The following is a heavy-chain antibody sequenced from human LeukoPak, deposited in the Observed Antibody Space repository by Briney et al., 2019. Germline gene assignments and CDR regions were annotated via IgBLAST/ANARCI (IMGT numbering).Heavy chain of an antibody. J-gene: IGHJ3*02. Sequence: SETLSLTCAVYGGSFSGYYWSWIRQPPGKGLEWIGEINHSGSTNYNPSFKSRVTMSVDTSKNQFSLKLSSVTAADTAVYYCARDRGRYYYGSGSYYKDAFDIWGQGTMVTVSS. D-gene: IGHD3-10*01. CDR2: INHSGST. V-gene: IGHV4-34*01. CDR1: GGSFSGYY. CDR3: ARDRGRYYYGSGSYYKDAFDI.